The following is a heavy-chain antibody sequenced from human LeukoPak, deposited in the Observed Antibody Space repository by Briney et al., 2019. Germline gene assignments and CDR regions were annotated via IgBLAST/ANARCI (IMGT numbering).Heavy chain of an antibody. D-gene: IGHD3-22*01. J-gene: IGHJ4*02. CDR3: AHKRVYYYDSSGYYYFDY. Sequence: SGPTLVNPTQTLTLTCTFSGFSLTTHGVGVGWIRQPPGKALEWLALIYWDDDKRYSPSLKSRLTITKDTSKNQVVLTMTNMDPVDTATYYCAHKRVYYYDSSGYYYFDYWGQGTLVTVSS. V-gene: IGHV2-5*02. CDR1: GFSLTTHGVG. CDR2: IYWDDDK.